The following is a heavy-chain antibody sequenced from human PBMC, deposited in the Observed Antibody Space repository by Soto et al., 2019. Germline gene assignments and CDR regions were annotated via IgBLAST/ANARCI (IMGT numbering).Heavy chain of an antibody. V-gene: IGHV5-10-1*01. CDR3: ARLRYFGPLAYGMDV. Sequence: GESLKISRKGSGYSFTSYWISWVRQMPGKGLEWMGRIDPSDSYTNYSPSFQGHVTISADKSISTAYLQWSSLKASDTAMYYCARLRYFGPLAYGMDVWGQGTTVTVSS. D-gene: IGHD3-9*01. CDR2: IDPSDSYT. J-gene: IGHJ6*02. CDR1: GYSFTSYW.